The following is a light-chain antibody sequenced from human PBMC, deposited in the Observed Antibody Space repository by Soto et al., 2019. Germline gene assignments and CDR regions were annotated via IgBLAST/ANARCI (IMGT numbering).Light chain of an antibody. CDR1: QSSSNW. CDR3: QQYNSYPYT. J-gene: IGKJ2*01. Sequence: DIQMTQSPSTLSASVGDRVTITCRASQSSSNWLAWYQQKPGKAPKLLLYKASTLQSGVPSRFSSSGSGTEFTLTISSLQPDDFATYYCQQYNSYPYTFGQGTKVDIK. CDR2: KAS. V-gene: IGKV1-5*03.